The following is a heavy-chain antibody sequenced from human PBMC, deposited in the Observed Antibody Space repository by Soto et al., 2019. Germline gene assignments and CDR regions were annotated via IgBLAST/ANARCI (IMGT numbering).Heavy chain of an antibody. CDR1: GFTFRTYG. J-gene: IGHJ4*01. CDR2: ISYDGRNK. D-gene: IGHD6-19*01. Sequence: QVQLVESGGGVVQPGRSLRLSCTASGFTFRTYGMHWVRQAPGKGLEWVALISYDGRNKYYVDSVKGRFTISRDNSNNTLYLQMNSLRVEDTALYYCAKDAYSSGRFAPPEHWGQGTLVIVSS. CDR3: AKDAYSSGRFAPPEH. V-gene: IGHV3-30*18.